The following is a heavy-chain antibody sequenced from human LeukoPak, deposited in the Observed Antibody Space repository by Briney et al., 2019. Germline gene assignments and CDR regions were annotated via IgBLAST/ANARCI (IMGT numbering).Heavy chain of an antibody. J-gene: IGHJ3*02. CDR3: ARGQWLPTDAFDI. Sequence: GKSLRLSCAASGFTFRSYWMSWVRQAPGKGLEWVANIKQDGSEKNYVDSVKGRFTISRDNAKNSLYLQMNSLRAEDTAVYYCARGQWLPTDAFDIWGQGTMVTVSS. CDR1: GFTFRSYW. D-gene: IGHD6-19*01. V-gene: IGHV3-7*01. CDR2: IKQDGSEK.